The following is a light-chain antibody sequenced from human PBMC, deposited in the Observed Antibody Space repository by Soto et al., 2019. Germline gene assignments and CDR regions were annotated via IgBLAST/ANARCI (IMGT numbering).Light chain of an antibody. V-gene: IGLV2-14*01. CDR3: SSYTTTSTLV. CDR2: DVS. Sequence: QPVLTQPASVSGSPGQSITFSCTGTSSDLGGYNYVSWYQQHPGKAPKLVIYDVSNRPSGVSNRFSGSKSGNTASLTISGLQADDEADNYCSSYTTTSTLVFGGGTKVTVL. J-gene: IGLJ2*01. CDR1: SSDLGGYNY.